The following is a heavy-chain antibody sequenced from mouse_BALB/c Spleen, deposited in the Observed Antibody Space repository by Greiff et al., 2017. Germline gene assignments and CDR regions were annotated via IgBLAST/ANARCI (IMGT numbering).Heavy chain of an antibody. V-gene: IGHV5-12-2*01. CDR3: ARQTGSPFAY. J-gene: IGHJ3*01. Sequence: EVKVVESGGGLVQPGGSLKLSCAASGFTFSSYTMSWVRQTPEKRLEWVAYISNGGGSTYYPDTVKGRFTISRDNAKNTLYLQMSSLKSEDTAMYYCARQTGSPFAYWGQGTLVTVSA. CDR2: ISNGGGST. D-gene: IGHD4-1*01. CDR1: GFTFSSYT.